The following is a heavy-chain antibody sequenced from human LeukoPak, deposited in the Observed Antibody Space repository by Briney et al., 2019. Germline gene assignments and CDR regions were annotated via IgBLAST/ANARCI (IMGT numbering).Heavy chain of an antibody. J-gene: IGHJ4*02. CDR1: GGSFSGYF. CDR3: GRGGEGYNYGRFDF. CDR2: ISHSGST. V-gene: IGHV4-34*01. Sequence: SETLSLTCAVYGGSFSGYFWSWIRQSPGMELEWIGEISHSGSTNYNPSLKGRVTLSVDTSKNQFSLNLNSIIAADTAVYYCGRGGEGYNYGRFDFWGEGTLVTAS. D-gene: IGHD5-18*01.